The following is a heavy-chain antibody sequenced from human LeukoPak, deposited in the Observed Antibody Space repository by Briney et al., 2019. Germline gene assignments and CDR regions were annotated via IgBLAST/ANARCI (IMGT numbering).Heavy chain of an antibody. CDR1: GYTFTSYG. J-gene: IGHJ4*02. CDR2: INAYNGNT. CDR3: ARVPYDFWSGYSGSFDY. D-gene: IGHD3-3*01. Sequence: ASVKVSCKASGYTFTSYGISWVRQAPGQGLEWMGWINAYNGNTNYAQKLQGRVTMTTDTSTSTAYMELRSLRSDDTAVYYCARVPYDFWSGYSGSFDYWGQGTLVTVSS. V-gene: IGHV1-18*01.